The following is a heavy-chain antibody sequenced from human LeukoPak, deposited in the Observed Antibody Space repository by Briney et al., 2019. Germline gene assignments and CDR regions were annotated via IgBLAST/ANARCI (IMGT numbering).Heavy chain of an antibody. Sequence: PSGTLSLTCDVSGGSISNTNWWSWVRQPPGKGLEWVSTISGSGASTYYADAVRGRFTISRDNSRNTLQLQMNSLRAEDTAVYYCAKGYSNGYGAWGQGTLVTVSS. CDR2: ISGSGAST. V-gene: IGHV3-23*01. D-gene: IGHD6-19*01. J-gene: IGHJ5*02. CDR1: GGSISNTN. CDR3: AKGYSNGYGA.